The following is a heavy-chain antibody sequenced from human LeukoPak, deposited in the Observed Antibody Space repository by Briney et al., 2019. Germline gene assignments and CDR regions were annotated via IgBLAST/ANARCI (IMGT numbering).Heavy chain of an antibody. J-gene: IGHJ4*02. V-gene: IGHV3-20*04. Sequence: GGSLRLSCAASGSTFDDYGMSWVRQAPGKGLEWVSGINWNGGSTGYADSVKGRFTISRDNAKNSLYLQMNSLRTEDTAVYYCVRDGSSWGNFDYWGQGTLVSVSS. CDR3: VRDGSSWGNFDY. CDR2: INWNGGST. D-gene: IGHD7-27*01. CDR1: GSTFDDYG.